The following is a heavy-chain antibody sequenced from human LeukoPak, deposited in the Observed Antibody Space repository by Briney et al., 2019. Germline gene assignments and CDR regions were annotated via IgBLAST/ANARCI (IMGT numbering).Heavy chain of an antibody. CDR2: IYPGDYDT. Sequence: GESLKISCKGSGYSFTSYWIGWVRQMPGKGLEWMGLIYPGDYDTRYSPSFQGQVTISADKSISTAYLQWSSLKASDTAMYYCARLPGDYDILTGYYGYFDYWGQGTLVTVSS. J-gene: IGHJ4*02. V-gene: IGHV5-51*01. D-gene: IGHD3-9*01. CDR1: GYSFTSYW. CDR3: ARLPGDYDILTGYYGYFDY.